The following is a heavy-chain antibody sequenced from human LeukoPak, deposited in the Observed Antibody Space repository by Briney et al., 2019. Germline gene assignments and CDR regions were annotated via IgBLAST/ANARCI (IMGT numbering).Heavy chain of an antibody. CDR1: GGSFSGYY. V-gene: IGHV4-34*01. CDR2: INHSGST. CDR3: ARGRQRGYSYGMTSFDY. D-gene: IGHD5-18*01. Sequence: SETLSLTCAVCGGSFSGYYWSWLRQPPGKGLEWIGEINHSGSTNYNPSLKSRVTISVDTSKNQFSLKLSSVTAADTAVYYCARGRQRGYSYGMTSFDYWGQGTLVTVSS. J-gene: IGHJ4*02.